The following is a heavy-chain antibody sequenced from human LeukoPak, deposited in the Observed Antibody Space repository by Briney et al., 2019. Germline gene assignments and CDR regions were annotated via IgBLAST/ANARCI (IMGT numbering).Heavy chain of an antibody. CDR3: ARDERYSDADHHYPDLGY. V-gene: IGHV1-2*02. CDR2: INPNGGAT. Sequence: VASVKVSCKASGYIFTGYYLFWVRQGPGQGLEWMGWINPNGGATRYAQKFQGRVTLTCDTSIRTTYMELSSLTSDDTAVYYCARDERYSDADHHYPDLGYWGQGTLVTVSS. D-gene: IGHD3-16*01. CDR1: GYIFTGYY. J-gene: IGHJ4*02.